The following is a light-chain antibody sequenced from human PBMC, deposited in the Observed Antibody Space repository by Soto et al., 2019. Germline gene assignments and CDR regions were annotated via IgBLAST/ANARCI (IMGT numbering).Light chain of an antibody. V-gene: IGKV3-15*01. CDR1: QSVSSN. CDR3: QQYETFSGT. J-gene: IGKJ1*01. Sequence: EKVMTQSPAPLSVSPGERATLSCRASQSVSSNLAWYQHKPGQAPRLLIYGTTTRATGIPARFSGSGSGTEFTLTIAGLQPDDFATYYCQQYETFSGTFGPGTKVEI. CDR2: GTT.